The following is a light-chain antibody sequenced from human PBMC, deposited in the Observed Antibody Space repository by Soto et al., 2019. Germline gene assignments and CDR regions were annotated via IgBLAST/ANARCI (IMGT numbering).Light chain of an antibody. Sequence: VLTQTPLSSPVTLGQPASISCRSSQSLVXSXXXXXXNWIPQRPGQPPRLLISKVSNRFSGVPDRFSGSGAGTDFTLKISRVEAEDVGIYYCMQATHYQPYTFGPGTKLEIK. V-gene: IGKV2-24*01. CDR3: MQATHYQPYT. CDR2: KVS. J-gene: IGKJ2*01. CDR1: QSLVXSXXXXX.